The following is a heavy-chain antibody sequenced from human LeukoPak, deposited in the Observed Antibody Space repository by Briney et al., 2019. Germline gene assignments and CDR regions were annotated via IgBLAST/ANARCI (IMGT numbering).Heavy chain of an antibody. V-gene: IGHV3-21*01. Sequence: GGSLRLSCAASGFTFSSYSMNWVRQAPGKGLEWVSSISSSSYIYYADSVKGRFTISRDNAKNSLYLQMNSLRAEDTAVYYCGRDPPRLTSGYYYGMDVWGQGTTVTVSS. J-gene: IGHJ6*02. D-gene: IGHD2-15*01. CDR1: GFTFSSYS. CDR3: GRDPPRLTSGYYYGMDV. CDR2: ISSSSYI.